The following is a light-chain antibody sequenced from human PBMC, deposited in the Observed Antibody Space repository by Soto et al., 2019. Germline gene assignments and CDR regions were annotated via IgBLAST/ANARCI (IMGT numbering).Light chain of an antibody. CDR1: QNLGTLY. J-gene: IGKJ1*01. Sequence: EIVLTQSPDTLSLSPGERGTLSCRASQNLGTLYLAWFQQKSGQAPRLLIYSASRRATGIPDRFTGSGSGTDFTLTISRLEPEDFAVYYCQQYGSSGTFGQGTKVDI. CDR3: QQYGSSGT. V-gene: IGKV3-20*01. CDR2: SAS.